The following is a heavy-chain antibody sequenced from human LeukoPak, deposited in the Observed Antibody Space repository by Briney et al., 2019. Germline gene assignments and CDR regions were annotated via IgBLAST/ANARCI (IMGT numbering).Heavy chain of an antibody. V-gene: IGHV4-34*01. CDR2: INHSGST. Sequence: GSLRLSCAASGFTFSNYSMNWVRQAPGKGLEWIGEINHSGSTNYNPSLKSRVTISVDTSKNQFSLKLSSVTAADTAVYYCARDIGGYCSSTSCYAIGYWGQGTLVTVSS. D-gene: IGHD2-2*03. CDR3: ARDIGGYCSSTSCYAIGY. CDR1: GFTFSNYS. J-gene: IGHJ4*02.